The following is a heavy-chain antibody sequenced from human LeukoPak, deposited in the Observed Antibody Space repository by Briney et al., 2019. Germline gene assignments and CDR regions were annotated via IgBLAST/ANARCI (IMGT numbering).Heavy chain of an antibody. V-gene: IGHV3-7*01. CDR1: GFTFSSYW. CDR2: IKQDGSEK. Sequence: GGSLRLSCAASGFTFSSYWMSWVRQAPGKGLEWVANIKQDGSEKYYVDSVKGRFTISRDNAKNSLYLQMNSLRAEDTVVYYCARESVATITDQSFLFDYWGQGTLVTVSS. J-gene: IGHJ4*02. D-gene: IGHD5-12*01. CDR3: ARESVATITDQSFLFDY.